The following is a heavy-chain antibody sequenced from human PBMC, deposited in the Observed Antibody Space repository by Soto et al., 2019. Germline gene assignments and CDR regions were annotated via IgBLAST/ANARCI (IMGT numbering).Heavy chain of an antibody. CDR3: ASRFGESRYYYCYYGMDV. CDR2: IIPIFGTA. Sequence: GASLKVSCKASGGTFSSYAISWVRQAPGQGLEWMGGIIPIFGTANYAQKFQGRVTITADKSTSTAYMELSSLRSEDTAVYYCASRFGESRYYYCYYGMDVWGQGTTVTVSS. D-gene: IGHD3-10*01. V-gene: IGHV1-69*06. J-gene: IGHJ6*02. CDR1: GGTFSSYA.